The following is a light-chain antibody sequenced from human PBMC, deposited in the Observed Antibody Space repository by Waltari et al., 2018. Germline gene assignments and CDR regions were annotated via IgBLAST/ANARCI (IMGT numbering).Light chain of an antibody. J-gene: IGKJ2*01. V-gene: IGKV3-15*01. CDR3: RQYNSWPPYT. CDR2: GAF. Sequence: EVVMTQSPATLSVSPGERATLSCRASQNVNSNVAWYQQKPGQPPRLLIYGAFSTATGIPARFSGSGSATEFSLTISSLQSEDVSVVYCRQYNSWPPYTFGQGTKLEIK. CDR1: QNVNSN.